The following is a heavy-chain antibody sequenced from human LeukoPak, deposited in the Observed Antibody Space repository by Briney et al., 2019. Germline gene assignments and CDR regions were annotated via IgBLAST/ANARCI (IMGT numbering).Heavy chain of an antibody. CDR1: GYTFTSYG. J-gene: IGHJ3*02. Sequence: ASVKVSCKASGYTFTSYGISWVRQAPGQGLEGVGWISAYNGNTNYAQKLQGRVTMTTDTSASTAYMELSSLRSEDTAVYYCARDRIFVKQWLDDAFDIWGQGTMVTVSS. CDR3: ARDRIFVKQWLDDAFDI. CDR2: ISAYNGNT. V-gene: IGHV1-18*01. D-gene: IGHD6-19*01.